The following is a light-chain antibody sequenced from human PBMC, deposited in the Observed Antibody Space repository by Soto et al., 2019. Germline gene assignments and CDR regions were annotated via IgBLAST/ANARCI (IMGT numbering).Light chain of an antibody. V-gene: IGKV3-20*01. CDR2: GAS. Sequence: VLTQSPGTLSLSPGERATLSCRASQSVTNYLVWYQQKAGQAPRLLIYGASSRAPGIPDRFSGSGSGTDFTLTINRLGPEDSAMYYCQQFDTSPYTFGQGTKLEIK. J-gene: IGKJ2*01. CDR3: QQFDTSPYT. CDR1: QSVTNY.